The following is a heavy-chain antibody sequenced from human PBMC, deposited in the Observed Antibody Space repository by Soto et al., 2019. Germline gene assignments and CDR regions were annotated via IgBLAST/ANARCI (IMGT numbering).Heavy chain of an antibody. CDR2: IIPIFGIA. Sequence: QVQLVQSGAEVKKPGSSVKVSCKASGGTFSRYSITWVRQAPGHGLEWIGRIIPIFGIARYAQKFQGRVTITADESTSTAYMELSSLRSDDTAVYYCARKDRDRETGLVPAAIDGTDVWGQGTTVTVSS. CDR1: GGTFSRYS. CDR3: ARKDRDRETGLVPAAIDGTDV. V-gene: IGHV1-69*02. D-gene: IGHD2-2*01. J-gene: IGHJ6*02.